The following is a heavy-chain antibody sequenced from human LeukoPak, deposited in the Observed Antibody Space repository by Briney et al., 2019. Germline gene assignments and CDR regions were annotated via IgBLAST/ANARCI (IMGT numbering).Heavy chain of an antibody. CDR3: AKDQGSGAFDY. D-gene: IGHD6-19*01. Sequence: GGSLRLSCAASGFTFSSYGMHWVRQAPGKGLDWVAFIRNDGSNKYYADSVKGRFTISRDNSKNTLYLQMNSLRGEDTAVYYCAKDQGSGAFDYWGQGTLVTVSS. CDR2: IRNDGSNK. J-gene: IGHJ4*02. V-gene: IGHV3-30*02. CDR1: GFTFSSYG.